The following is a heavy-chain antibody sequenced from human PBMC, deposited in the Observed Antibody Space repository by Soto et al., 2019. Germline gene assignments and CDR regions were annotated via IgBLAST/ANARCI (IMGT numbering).Heavy chain of an antibody. CDR1: GYTFSSYF. Sequence: ASVKVSCKASGYTFSSYFISWVRQAPGQGLEWMGWISAYNGNTNYAQNLQGRVTMTTDTSTSTAYMELRSLRSDDTAVYYCSRVDPGETSPFDHWGQGTLVTVSS. D-gene: IGHD3-10*01. J-gene: IGHJ4*02. CDR2: ISAYNGNT. V-gene: IGHV1-18*01. CDR3: SRVDPGETSPFDH.